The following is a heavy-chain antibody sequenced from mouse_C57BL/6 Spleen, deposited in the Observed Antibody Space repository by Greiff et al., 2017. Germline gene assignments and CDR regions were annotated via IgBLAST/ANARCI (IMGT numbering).Heavy chain of an antibody. CDR2: IYPGDGDT. V-gene: IGHV1-80*01. Sequence: VQLKESGAELVKPGASVKISCKASGYAFSSYWMNWVKQRPGKGLEWIGQIYPGDGDTNYNGKFKGKATLTADKSSSTAYMQLSSLTSEDSAVYFCARSENYGSSYLYYFDYWGQGTTLTVSS. D-gene: IGHD1-1*01. J-gene: IGHJ2*01. CDR3: ARSENYGSSYLYYFDY. CDR1: GYAFSSYW.